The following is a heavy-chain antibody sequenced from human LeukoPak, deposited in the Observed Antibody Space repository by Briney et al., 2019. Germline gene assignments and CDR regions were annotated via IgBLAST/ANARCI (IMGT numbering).Heavy chain of an antibody. CDR1: GGFISSYY. J-gene: IGHJ4*02. V-gene: IGHV4-59*08. CDR2: IYYSGST. Sequence: SETLSLTCTVSGGFISSYYWSWIRQPPGKGLEWIGYIYYSGSTNYNPSLKSRVTISVDTSKNQFSLKLTSVTAADTAVYYCASLDTTVTLSDYWGQGTLVTVSS. CDR3: ASLDTTVTLSDY. D-gene: IGHD4-17*01.